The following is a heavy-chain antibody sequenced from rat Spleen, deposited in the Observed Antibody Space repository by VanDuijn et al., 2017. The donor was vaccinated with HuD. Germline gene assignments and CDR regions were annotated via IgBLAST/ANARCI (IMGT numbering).Heavy chain of an antibody. Sequence: EVQLVESDGGLVQPGRSLKLSCAASGFTFSDYGMAWVRQAPTKGLEWVATISYGDSSGHSSTYYRDSVKGRFTISRANAKSTLYLQMDSLRSEDTATYYCTTRPYYSSLNWFPYWGQGTLVTVSS. CDR2: ISYGDSSGHSST. CDR3: TTRPYYSSLNWFPY. CDR1: GFTFSDYG. J-gene: IGHJ3*01. D-gene: IGHD1-2*01. V-gene: IGHV5-29*01.